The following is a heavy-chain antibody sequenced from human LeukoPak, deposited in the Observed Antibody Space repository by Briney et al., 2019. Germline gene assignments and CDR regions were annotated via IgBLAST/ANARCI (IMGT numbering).Heavy chain of an antibody. J-gene: IGHJ5*02. Sequence: SETLSLTCAVYGGSFSGYYWSWIRQPPGKGLEWIGEINHSGSTNYNPSLKSRVTISVDTSKNQFFLKLSSVTAADTAVYYCARGRDYYDSSDPNWFDPWGQGTLVTVSS. CDR3: ARGRDYYDSSDPNWFDP. CDR1: GGSFSGYY. V-gene: IGHV4-34*01. D-gene: IGHD3-22*01. CDR2: INHSGST.